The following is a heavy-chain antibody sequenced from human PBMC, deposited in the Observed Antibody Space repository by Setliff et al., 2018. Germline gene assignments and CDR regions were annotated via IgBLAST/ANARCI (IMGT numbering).Heavy chain of an antibody. CDR3: ARVGDYMGFYYNYYMDV. CDR1: GYRFTSNW. Sequence: GESLKISCKGSGYRFTSNWIGWVRQMPGKGLEWVGVIYPGDSETRYNPSFRGQVTMSADKSISTAYLQWSSLKASDTAIYYCARVGDYMGFYYNYYMDVWGKGATVTVSS. J-gene: IGHJ6*03. CDR2: IYPGDSET. V-gene: IGHV5-51*01. D-gene: IGHD3-10*01.